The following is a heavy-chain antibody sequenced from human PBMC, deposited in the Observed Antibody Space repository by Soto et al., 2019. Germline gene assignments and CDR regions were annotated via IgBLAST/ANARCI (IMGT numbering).Heavy chain of an antibody. J-gene: IGHJ4*02. CDR3: AGLVAEMVVATIDY. CDR2: IYYSGST. V-gene: IGHV4-39*01. Sequence: QLQLQESGPGLVKPSETLSLTCTVSGGSISSSSYYWGWIRQPPGKGLEWIGSIYYSGSTYYNPSLKSRVTISVDTSKKQFSLKLSSVTAADTAVYYCAGLVAEMVVATIDYWGQGTLVTVSS. CDR1: GGSISSSSYY. D-gene: IGHD5-12*01.